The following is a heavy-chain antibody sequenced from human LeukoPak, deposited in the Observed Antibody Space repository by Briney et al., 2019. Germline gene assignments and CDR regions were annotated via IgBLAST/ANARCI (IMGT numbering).Heavy chain of an antibody. J-gene: IGHJ4*02. CDR1: GGTFSSYA. V-gene: IGHV1-69*05. Sequence: SVKVSCKASGGTFSSYAISWVRQAPGQGLEWMGGIIPIFGAANYAQKFQGRVTITTDESTSTAYMELSSLRSEDTAVYYCARDDKFGIAVAGLDYWGQGTLVTVSS. CDR2: IIPIFGAA. D-gene: IGHD6-19*01. CDR3: ARDDKFGIAVAGLDY.